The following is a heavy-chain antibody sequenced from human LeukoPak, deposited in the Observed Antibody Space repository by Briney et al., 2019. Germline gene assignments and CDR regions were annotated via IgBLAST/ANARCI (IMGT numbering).Heavy chain of an antibody. CDR1: GYTFTSYY. J-gene: IGHJ4*02. CDR2: INPSGGST. Sequence: ASVKVSCKASGYTFTSYYMHWVRQAPGQGLEWMGIINPSGGSTSYAQKFQGRVTMTRDMSTSTVYMELSSLRSEDTAVYYCARGADYYDSSGYSQDYWGQGTLVTVSS. V-gene: IGHV1-46*01. D-gene: IGHD3-22*01. CDR3: ARGADYYDSSGYSQDY.